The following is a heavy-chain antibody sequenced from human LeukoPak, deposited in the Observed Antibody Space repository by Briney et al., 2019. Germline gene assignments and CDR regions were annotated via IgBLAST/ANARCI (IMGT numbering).Heavy chain of an antibody. Sequence: GGSLRLSCTPSGFTFSSHAMSWVRQAPGKGLEWVSGISGSGGSTYYADSVKGRFTISRDNSKNTLYFQMNSLRAEDTAVYYCAKDRAYGSSWYDYWGQGTLVTVSS. CDR2: ISGSGGST. J-gene: IGHJ4*02. D-gene: IGHD6-13*01. CDR1: GFTFSSHA. V-gene: IGHV3-23*01. CDR3: AKDRAYGSSWYDY.